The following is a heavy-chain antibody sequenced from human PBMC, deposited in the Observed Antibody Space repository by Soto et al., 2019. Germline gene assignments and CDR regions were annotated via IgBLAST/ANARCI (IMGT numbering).Heavy chain of an antibody. CDR2: INHSGST. CDR1: GGSFSGYY. V-gene: IGHV4-34*01. Sequence: SETLSLTCAVYGGSFSGYYWSWIRQPPGKGLEWIGEINHSGSTNYNPSLKSRVTISVDTSKNQFSLKLSSVTAADTAVYYCARAWYSNLYGMDVWGQGTTVTV. J-gene: IGHJ6*02. CDR3: ARAWYSNLYGMDV. D-gene: IGHD1-1*01.